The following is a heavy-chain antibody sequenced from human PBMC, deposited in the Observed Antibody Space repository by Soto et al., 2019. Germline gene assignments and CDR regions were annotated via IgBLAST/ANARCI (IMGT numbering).Heavy chain of an antibody. V-gene: IGHV4-31*03. J-gene: IGHJ6*02. CDR2: IYYSGST. D-gene: IGHD4-17*01. CDR1: GGSISSGGYY. Sequence: SETLSLTCTVSGGSISSGGYYWSWIRQHPGKGLEWIGYIYYSGSTYYNPSLKSRVTISVDTSKNQFSLKLSSVTAADTAVYYCARIIPDYGDYNYYYYGMDVWGQGTTVTVSS. CDR3: ARIIPDYGDYNYYYYGMDV.